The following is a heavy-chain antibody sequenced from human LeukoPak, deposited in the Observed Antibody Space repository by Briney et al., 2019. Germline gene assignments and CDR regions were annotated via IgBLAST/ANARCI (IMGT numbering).Heavy chain of an antibody. Sequence: QPGGSLRLSCAASEFSVGSNYMTWVRQAPGKGLEWVSLIYSGGSTYYADSVKGRFTISRDNAKNSLYLQMNSLRAEDTAVYYCARDSTSSWETAFDVWGQGTTVTVSS. V-gene: IGHV3-66*01. D-gene: IGHD1-26*01. CDR2: IYSGGST. J-gene: IGHJ3*01. CDR3: ARDSTSSWETAFDV. CDR1: EFSVGSNY.